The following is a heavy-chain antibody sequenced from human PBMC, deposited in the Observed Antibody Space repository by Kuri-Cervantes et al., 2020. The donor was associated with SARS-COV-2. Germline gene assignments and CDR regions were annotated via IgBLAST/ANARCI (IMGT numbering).Heavy chain of an antibody. D-gene: IGHD3/OR15-3a*01. CDR2: IYYSGST. J-gene: IGHJ4*02. CDR1: GFSVTSGSYY. CDR3: ARHDFWAGGYFDY. Sequence: SETLSLTCSVSGFSVTSGSYYWSWLRQSPGKGLEWIGSIYYSGSTYYNPSLKSRVTISVDTSKNQFSLKLSSVTAADTAVYYCARHDFWAGGYFDYWGQGTLVTVSS. V-gene: IGHV4-39*01.